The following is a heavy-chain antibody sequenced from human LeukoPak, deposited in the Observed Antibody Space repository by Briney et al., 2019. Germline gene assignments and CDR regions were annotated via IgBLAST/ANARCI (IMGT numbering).Heavy chain of an antibody. CDR2: ISGSGGSP. CDR3: AKGHYYDSSDSFDY. CDR1: GFTFSNYA. J-gene: IGHJ4*02. V-gene: IGHV3-23*01. D-gene: IGHD3-22*01. Sequence: GGSLRVSCAASGFTFSNYAMSWVRQAPAKGLEWVSAISGSGGSPYYADSVKGRFTISRDNSKNTLYLQMNSLRAEDTAVYYCAKGHYYDSSDSFDYWGQGALVSVSS.